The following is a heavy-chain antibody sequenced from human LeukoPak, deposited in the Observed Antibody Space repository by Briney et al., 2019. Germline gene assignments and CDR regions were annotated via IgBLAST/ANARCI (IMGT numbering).Heavy chain of an antibody. V-gene: IGHV4-30-4*01. D-gene: IGHD2-2*01. J-gene: IGHJ3*02. CDR3: ARVYCSSTSCYGLYDAFDI. Sequence: SQTLSLTCTVSGGSISSGDYYWSWIRQPPGKGLEWIGYIYYSGSTYYNPSLKSRVTISVDTSKNQFSPKLSSVTAADTAVYYCARVYCSSTSCYGLYDAFDIWGQGTMVTVSS. CDR1: GGSISSGDYY. CDR2: IYYSGST.